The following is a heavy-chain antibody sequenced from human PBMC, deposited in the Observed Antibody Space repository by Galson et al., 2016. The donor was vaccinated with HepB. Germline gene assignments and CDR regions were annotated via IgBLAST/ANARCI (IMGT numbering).Heavy chain of an antibody. V-gene: IGHV3-30*14. CDR2: ISYDGISE. Sequence: SLRLSCAASGFSFSTHAMHWVRQAPGEGLEWVAVISYDGISEYYANSVKGRFTISRDNSKNTLYLQMNSLRGEDTAVYRCARVGYGDYAGGSMNFYYYGLDFWGQGTTVTVSS. D-gene: IGHD4-17*01. J-gene: IGHJ6*02. CDR3: ARVGYGDYAGGSMNFYYYGLDF. CDR1: GFSFSTHA.